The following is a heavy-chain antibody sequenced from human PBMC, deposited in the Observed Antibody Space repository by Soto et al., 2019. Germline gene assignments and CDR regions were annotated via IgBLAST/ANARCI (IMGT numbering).Heavy chain of an antibody. CDR3: ARGRYCLTGRCFPNWSDS. V-gene: IGHV4-30-4*01. Sequence: SETLSLTCSVSGDSISNLDYFWAWIRQPPGQALEYIGYIYKSATTYYNPSFESRVAISVDTSKSQFSLNVTSVTAADTAVYFCARGRYCLTGRCFPNWSDSWGQGALVTVSS. CDR1: GDSISNLDYF. J-gene: IGHJ5*01. CDR2: IYKSATT. D-gene: IGHD7-27*01.